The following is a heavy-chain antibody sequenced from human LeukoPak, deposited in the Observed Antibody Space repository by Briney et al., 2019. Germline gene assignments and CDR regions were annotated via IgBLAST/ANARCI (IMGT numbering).Heavy chain of an antibody. D-gene: IGHD6-13*01. CDR1: GFTFSSYA. CDR3: ARDSIAAGNAFDI. J-gene: IGHJ3*02. Sequence: GRPLRLSCAASGFTFSSYAMHWVRQAPGKGLEGVSVIYSGGSTYYGGSVKGRFTISRDNSKNTLYLQMNSLRAEDTAVYYCARDSIAAGNAFDIWGQGTMVTVSS. V-gene: IGHV3-53*01. CDR2: IYSGGST.